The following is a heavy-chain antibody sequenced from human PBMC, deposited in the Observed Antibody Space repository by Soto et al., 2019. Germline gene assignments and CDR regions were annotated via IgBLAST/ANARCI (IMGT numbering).Heavy chain of an antibody. CDR3: AXDKRYSRSFYYYYGMDV. CDR2: ISYDGSNK. Sequence: PGGSLRLSWAASAYTVSSYAMHWVRQAPGKGLEWVAVISYDGSNKYYADSVKGRFTISRDNSKNTLYLQMNSLRAEDTAVYYCAXDKRYSRSFYYYYGMDVWGQGTTVTVSS. V-gene: IGHV3-30-3*01. CDR1: AYTVSSYA. J-gene: IGHJ6*02. D-gene: IGHD4-4*01.